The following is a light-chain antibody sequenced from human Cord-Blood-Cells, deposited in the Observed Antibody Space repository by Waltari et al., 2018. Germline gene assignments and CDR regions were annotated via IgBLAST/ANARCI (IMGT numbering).Light chain of an antibody. CDR1: QSISSY. J-gene: IGKJ1*01. V-gene: IGKV1-39*01. CDR3: KQSYSTPWT. CDR2: AAS. Sequence: DIQMTQSPSSLSASVGDRVTITCRASQSISSYLNWYQQKPGKAPKLLIYAASSLQSGVPSRLSGSGSGTDFTLTISSLQPEDFATYYCKQSYSTPWTFGQGTKVGIK.